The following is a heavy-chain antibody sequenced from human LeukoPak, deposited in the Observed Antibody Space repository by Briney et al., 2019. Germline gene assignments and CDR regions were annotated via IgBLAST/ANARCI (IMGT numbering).Heavy chain of an antibody. Sequence: PGGSLRLSCAASGFTFSSYEMNWVRQAPGKRLEAVSYISSSGSTIYYADSVKGRFTISRDNAKNSLYLQMNSLRAEDTAVYYCAELGITMIGGVWGKGTTVTISS. J-gene: IGHJ6*04. D-gene: IGHD3-10*02. CDR1: GFTFSSYE. V-gene: IGHV3-48*03. CDR2: ISSSGSTI. CDR3: AELGITMIGGV.